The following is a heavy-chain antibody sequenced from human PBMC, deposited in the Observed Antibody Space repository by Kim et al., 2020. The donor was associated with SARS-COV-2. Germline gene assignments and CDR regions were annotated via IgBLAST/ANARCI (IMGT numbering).Heavy chain of an antibody. D-gene: IGHD3-10*01. V-gene: IGHV1-3*01. J-gene: IGHJ3*02. Sequence: KYSQKFQGRVTITRDTSASTAYMELSSLRSEDTAVYYCARARVGGHAFDIWGQGTMVTVSS. CDR3: ARARVGGHAFDI.